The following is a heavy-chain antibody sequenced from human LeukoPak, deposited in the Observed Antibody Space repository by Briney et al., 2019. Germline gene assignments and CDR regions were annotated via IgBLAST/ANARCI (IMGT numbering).Heavy chain of an antibody. CDR3: ARDSITMVRGVIISSNIDY. CDR1: GFTFSSYA. Sequence: GGSLRLSCAASGFTFSSYAMHWVRQAPGKGLEWGAVISYDGSNQYYADSVKGRFTIPRDNSKNTLYLQMTSLRAEDTAVYYCARDSITMVRGVIISSNIDYWGQGTLVTVSS. CDR2: ISYDGSNQ. D-gene: IGHD3-10*01. J-gene: IGHJ4*02. V-gene: IGHV3-30*04.